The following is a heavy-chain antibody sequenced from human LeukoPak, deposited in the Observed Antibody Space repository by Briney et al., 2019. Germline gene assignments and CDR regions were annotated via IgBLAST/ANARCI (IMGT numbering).Heavy chain of an antibody. D-gene: IGHD2-2*01. CDR3: ARGFLRYCSSTSRWDFGFDP. Sequence: PSETLSLTCAVYGGSFSGYYWSWIRQPPGKGLEGIGEINHSGSTNYNPSLKSRVTISVDTSKNQFSLKLSSVTAADTAVYYCARGFLRYCSSTSRWDFGFDPWGQGTLVTVSS. J-gene: IGHJ5*02. CDR1: GGSFSGYY. V-gene: IGHV4-34*01. CDR2: INHSGST.